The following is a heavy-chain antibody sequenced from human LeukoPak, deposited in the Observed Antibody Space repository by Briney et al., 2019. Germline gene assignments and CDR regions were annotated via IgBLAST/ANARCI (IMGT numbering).Heavy chain of an antibody. CDR3: AREYYYGSGSLYGMDV. D-gene: IGHD3-10*01. CDR1: GFTFSRYA. CDR2: ISSNGGST. Sequence: GGSLRLSCSVSGFTFSRYAMHWVRQTPGKGLEHVSGISSNGGSTYYADSVKGRFTISRDNSKNTLYLQMSSLRAEDTAVYYCAREYYYGSGSLYGMDVWGQGTTVTVSS. J-gene: IGHJ6*02. V-gene: IGHV3-64D*09.